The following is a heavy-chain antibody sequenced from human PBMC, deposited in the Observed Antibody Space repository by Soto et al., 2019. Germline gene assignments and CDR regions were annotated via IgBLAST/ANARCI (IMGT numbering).Heavy chain of an antibody. V-gene: IGHV1-8*01. CDR2: MNPNSGNT. Sequence: QVQLVQSGAEVKKPGASVKVSCKASGYTFTSYDINWVRQATGQGLEWMGWMNPNSGNTGYAQKFQGRVTSTSNTSISTAYRELSSLRSEVTAVYYCARRGYSSSWYYYYYYGMDVWGQGTTVHVSS. D-gene: IGHD6-13*01. CDR3: ARRGYSSSWYYYYYYGMDV. J-gene: IGHJ6*02. CDR1: GYTFTSYD.